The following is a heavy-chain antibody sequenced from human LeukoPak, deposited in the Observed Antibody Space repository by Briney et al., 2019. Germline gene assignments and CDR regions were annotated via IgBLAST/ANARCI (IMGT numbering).Heavy chain of an antibody. CDR2: INHSGST. Sequence: PSETLSLTCAVYGGSFSGYYWSWIRQPPGKGLEWIGEINHSGSTNYNPSLKSRVTISVDTSKNQFSLKLSSVTAADTAVYYCARGGFSGSYRLYYYGMDVWGQGTTVTVSS. D-gene: IGHD1-26*01. V-gene: IGHV4-34*01. CDR3: ARGGFSGSYRLYYYGMDV. CDR1: GGSFSGYY. J-gene: IGHJ6*02.